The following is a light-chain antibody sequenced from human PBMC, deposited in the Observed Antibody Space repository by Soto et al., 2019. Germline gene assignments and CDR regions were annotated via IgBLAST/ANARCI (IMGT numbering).Light chain of an antibody. CDR1: ISDVGGYNY. CDR2: EVT. CDR3: SSYTSSSTLYV. V-gene: IGLV2-14*01. Sequence: QCSLTQPASVSGSRGQSITISCTGTISDVGGYNYVCWYKQHPGKAPQLMIYEVTNRPSGVSDRFSGSKSGNTASLTISGLQAEDEADYYCSSYTSSSTLYVFGTGTKVTVL. J-gene: IGLJ1*01.